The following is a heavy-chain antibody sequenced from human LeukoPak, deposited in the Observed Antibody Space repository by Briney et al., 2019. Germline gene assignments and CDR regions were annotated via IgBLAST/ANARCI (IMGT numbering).Heavy chain of an antibody. CDR2: ISYDGSNK. J-gene: IGHJ6*04. D-gene: IGHD4-17*01. V-gene: IGHV3-30*18. CDR1: GFTFGTYA. Sequence: GRSLGLSCAASGFTFGTYAMHWVRQAPGKGLEWVAVISYDGSNKYYADSVKGRFTISRDNSKNTLYLQMNSLRPEDTAVYYCAKNARDYGDYDHYGMDVWGKGTTVTVSS. CDR3: AKNARDYGDYDHYGMDV.